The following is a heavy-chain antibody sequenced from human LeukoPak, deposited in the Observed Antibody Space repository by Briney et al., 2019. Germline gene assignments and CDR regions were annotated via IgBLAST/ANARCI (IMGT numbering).Heavy chain of an antibody. CDR1: GGSISSYY. J-gene: IGHJ4*02. Sequence: SETLSLTCTVSGGSISSYYWSWIRQPAGKGLEWIGRIYTSGSTNYNPSLKSRVTMSVDTSKNQFSLKLSSVTAADTAVYYCARETLYGSSGLVDYWGQGTLVTVSS. CDR2: IYTSGST. D-gene: IGHD3-22*01. V-gene: IGHV4-4*07. CDR3: ARETLYGSSGLVDY.